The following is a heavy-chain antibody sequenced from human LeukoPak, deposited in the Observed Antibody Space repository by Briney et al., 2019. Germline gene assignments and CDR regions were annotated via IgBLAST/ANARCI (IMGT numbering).Heavy chain of an antibody. CDR2: IYYSGST. V-gene: IGHV4-31*03. Sequence: SQTLSLTCTVSGGSISSGGYYWSWIRQHPGKGLEWIGYIYYSGSTYYNPSPKSRVTISVDTSKNQFSLKLSSVTAADTAVYYCARDQVVVAAPNYYYYGMDVWGKGTTVTVSS. CDR3: ARDQVVVAAPNYYYYGMDV. J-gene: IGHJ6*04. D-gene: IGHD2-15*01. CDR1: GGSISSGGYY.